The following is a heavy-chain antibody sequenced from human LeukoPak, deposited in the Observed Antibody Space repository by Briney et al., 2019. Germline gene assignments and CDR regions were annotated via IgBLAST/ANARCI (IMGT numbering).Heavy chain of an antibody. Sequence: SETLSLTCTVSGGSISSYYWSWIRQPPGKGLEWIGYSGSTNYNPSLKSRVTISVDTSMNQFSLKLTSVTTAETAVYYCASSFNWGSYRYFDLWGRGTLVTVSS. J-gene: IGHJ2*01. CDR3: ASSFNWGSYRYFDL. CDR1: GGSISSYY. CDR2: SGST. V-gene: IGHV4-59*12. D-gene: IGHD7-27*01.